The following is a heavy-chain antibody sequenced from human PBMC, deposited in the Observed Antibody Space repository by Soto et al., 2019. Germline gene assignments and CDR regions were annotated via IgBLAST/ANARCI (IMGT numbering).Heavy chain of an antibody. CDR3: VKDRWIDFWSALDV. J-gene: IGHJ6*04. V-gene: IGHV3-9*01. CDR1: GFTFDDFA. Sequence: EVHLVESGGGLVQPGMSLRLSCAASGFTFDDFAMHWVRQAPGKGLEWVSGISWHSASRGYADSVRGRFTISRDNAKNSLYLQMDSLGPEDTALYYCVKDRWIDFWSALDVWGKGTAVTVSS. CDR2: ISWHSASR. D-gene: IGHD3-3*01.